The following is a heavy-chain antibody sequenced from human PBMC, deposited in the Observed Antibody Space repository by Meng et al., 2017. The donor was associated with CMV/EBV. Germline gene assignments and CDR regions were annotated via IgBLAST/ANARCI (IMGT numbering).Heavy chain of an antibody. J-gene: IGHJ4*02. CDR1: GFTFSDYY. Sequence: LTSAASGFTFSDYYMSWIRQAPGKGLEWVSYISSSGSTIYYADSVKGRFTIARDNAKNTLYLQRDSLRAKDTAVYYCAGVLSGWLHWGQRTLVTVSS. CDR3: AGVLSGWLH. V-gene: IGHV3-11*01. D-gene: IGHD6-19*01. CDR2: ISSSGSTI.